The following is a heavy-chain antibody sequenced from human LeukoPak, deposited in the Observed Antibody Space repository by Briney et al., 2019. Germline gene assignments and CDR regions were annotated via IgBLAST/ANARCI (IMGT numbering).Heavy chain of an antibody. CDR1: GFTFSSYG. CDR3: AKEGSQYASSWFDY. V-gene: IGHV3-30*18. CDR2: ISHDGTVT. D-gene: IGHD6-13*01. J-gene: IGHJ4*02. Sequence: GALRLSCEASGFTFSSYGMQWVRQAPGMGPEWVSVISHDGTVTQYADSVKGRFTISRDSSTNTLYLQMDSLRTEDTAVYYCAKEGSQYASSWFDYWGQGTLVTVSS.